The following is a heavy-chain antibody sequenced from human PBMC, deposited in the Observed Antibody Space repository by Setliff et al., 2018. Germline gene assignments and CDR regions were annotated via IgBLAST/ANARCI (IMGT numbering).Heavy chain of an antibody. D-gene: IGHD5-12*01. CDR3: AGCGYGQYYAMDV. Sequence: GGSLSLSCAASGFTVSSYYMTWVRQAPGKGLEWVSVIYTGGSTYYADSVKGRFTISRDDSNNTLYLQMKSLRAEDTAVYYCAGCGYGQYYAMDVWGQGTTVTVS. J-gene: IGHJ6*02. CDR2: IYTGGST. V-gene: IGHV3-66*01. CDR1: GFTVSSYY.